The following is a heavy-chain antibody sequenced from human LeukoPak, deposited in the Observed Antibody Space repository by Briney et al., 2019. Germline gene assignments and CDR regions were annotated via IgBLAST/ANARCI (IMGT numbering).Heavy chain of an antibody. D-gene: IGHD6-6*01. V-gene: IGHV4-59*08. J-gene: IGHJ5*02. Sequence: SETLSLTCTVSGGSISAYYWSWIRQPPGKGLEWIGYIYSSGSTNYNPSLKSRVTISVDTSKNHFSLNLSPVTAADAAMYYCARHSSSSRGWFDPWGQGILVTVSS. CDR2: IYSSGST. CDR3: ARHSSSSRGWFDP. CDR1: GGSISAYY.